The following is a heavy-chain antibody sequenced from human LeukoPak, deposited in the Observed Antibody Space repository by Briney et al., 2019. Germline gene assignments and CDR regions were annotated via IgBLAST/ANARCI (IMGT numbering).Heavy chain of an antibody. Sequence: PGGSLRLSCAASGFTFSSSWMHWVRQAPGKGLVWVSLINSDGSSTSYADSVKGRFTISRDNAKNTLYLQMNSLRAEDTAVYYCARFSRNHAHDYWGQGTLVTVSS. D-gene: IGHD1-14*01. CDR1: GFTFSSSW. V-gene: IGHV3-74*01. CDR3: ARFSRNHAHDY. J-gene: IGHJ4*02. CDR2: INSDGSST.